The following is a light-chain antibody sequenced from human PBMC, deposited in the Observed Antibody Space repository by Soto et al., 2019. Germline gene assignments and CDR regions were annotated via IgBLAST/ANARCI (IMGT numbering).Light chain of an antibody. CDR3: GTWDSSLSAYV. V-gene: IGLV1-51*01. CDR1: SSNIGNNY. Sequence: AVVTQPPSVSAAPGQKVTISCSGSSSNIGNNYVSWYQQLPGTAPKLLIYDNNKRPSGIPDRFSGSKSGTSATLGITGLQTGDEADYYCGTWDSSLSAYVFGTGTKLTVL. CDR2: DNN. J-gene: IGLJ1*01.